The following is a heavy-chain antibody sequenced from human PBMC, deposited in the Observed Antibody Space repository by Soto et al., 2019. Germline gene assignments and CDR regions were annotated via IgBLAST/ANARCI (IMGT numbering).Heavy chain of an antibody. Sequence: GGSLRLSCAASGFTFSSYDMHWVRQATGKGLEWVSAIGTAGDTYYPGSVKGRFTISRENAKNSLYLQMNSLRAGDTAVYYCARGQRALGAFDIWGQGTMVTVSS. CDR3: ARGQRALGAFDI. J-gene: IGHJ3*02. CDR2: IGTAGDT. D-gene: IGHD6-25*01. CDR1: GFTFSSYD. V-gene: IGHV3-13*01.